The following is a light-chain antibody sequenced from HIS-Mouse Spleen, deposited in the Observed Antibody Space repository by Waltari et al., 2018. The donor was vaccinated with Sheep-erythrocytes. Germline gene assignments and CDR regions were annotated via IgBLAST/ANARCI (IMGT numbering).Light chain of an antibody. CDR1: SSDVGSYNL. CDR2: EGS. Sequence: QSALTQPASVSGSPGQSITISCTGTSSDVGSYNLVSWYQQHPGKAPKLMIYEGSKRPSGVSNLFSGSKSGNTASLTLSGLQAEDEAYYYCCSYAGSSTPWVFGGGTKLTVL. V-gene: IGLV2-23*01. J-gene: IGLJ3*02. CDR3: CSYAGSSTPWV.